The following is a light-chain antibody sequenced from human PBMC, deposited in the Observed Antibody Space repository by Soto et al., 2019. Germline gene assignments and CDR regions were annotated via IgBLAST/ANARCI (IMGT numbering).Light chain of an antibody. CDR1: QSVSTY. CDR2: DAS. Sequence: EIALTQSPATLSLSPGERATLSGLASQSVSTYLAWNQQKPGQAPRLLIYDASNRATGIPARFSGSGSGTDFTLTISSLEPEDFAVYYCQQRSNWQVTFGQGTRLEIK. V-gene: IGKV3-11*01. J-gene: IGKJ5*01. CDR3: QQRSNWQVT.